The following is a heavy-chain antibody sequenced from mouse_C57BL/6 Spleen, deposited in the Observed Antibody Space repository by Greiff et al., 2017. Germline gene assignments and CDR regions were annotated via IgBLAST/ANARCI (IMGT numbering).Heavy chain of an antibody. Sequence: VQLVESGAELVRPGASVTLSCKASGYTFTDYEMHWVKQTPVHGLEWIGAIDPETGGTAYNQKFKGKAILTADKSSSTAYMELRSLTSEDSAVYYCTRGKGYDARLPGAYWGQGTLVTVSA. CDR3: TRGKGYDARLPGAY. V-gene: IGHV1-15*01. CDR2: IDPETGGT. CDR1: GYTFTDYE. D-gene: IGHD2-2*01. J-gene: IGHJ3*01.